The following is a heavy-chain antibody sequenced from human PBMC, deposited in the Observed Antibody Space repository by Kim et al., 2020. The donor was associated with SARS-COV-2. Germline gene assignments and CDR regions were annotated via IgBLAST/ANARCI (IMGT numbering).Heavy chain of an antibody. J-gene: IGHJ6*02. Sequence: ASVKVSCKASGYTFTSYGISWVRQAPGQGLEWMGWISAYNGNTNYAQKLQGRVTMTTDTSTSTAYMELRSLRSDDTAVYYCARDEGREWELPWGMDVWGQGTTVTVSS. V-gene: IGHV1-18*04. CDR3: ARDEGREWELPWGMDV. CDR1: GYTFTSYG. D-gene: IGHD1-26*01. CDR2: ISAYNGNT.